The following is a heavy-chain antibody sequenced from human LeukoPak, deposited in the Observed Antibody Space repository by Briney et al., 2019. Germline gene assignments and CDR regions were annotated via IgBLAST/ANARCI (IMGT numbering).Heavy chain of an antibody. CDR2: IHDSGST. J-gene: IGHJ5*02. V-gene: IGHV4-59*12. CDR1: GGSLSFYY. CDR3: ARVVAAAGNNWFDP. Sequence: PSETLSLTCGVSGGSLSFYYWSWIRQSPGKGLEWIAYIHDSGSTYYNPSLKSRVSISIDTSKNQFSLKLNSVTAADTALYYCARVVAAAGNNWFDPWGRGTLVTVSS. D-gene: IGHD6-13*01.